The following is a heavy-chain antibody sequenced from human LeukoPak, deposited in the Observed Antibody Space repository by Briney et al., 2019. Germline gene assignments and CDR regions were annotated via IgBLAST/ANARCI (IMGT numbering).Heavy chain of an antibody. J-gene: IGHJ4*02. CDR2: INHSGST. CDR1: GGSFSGYY. Sequence: PSETLSLTCAVYGGSFSGYYWSWIRQPPGKGLEWIGEINHSGSTNYNPSLKSRVTISVDTSKNQFSLKLSSVTAADTAVYCCARGAITGFDYWGQGTLVTVSS. V-gene: IGHV4-34*01. D-gene: IGHD2-8*02. CDR3: ARGAITGFDY.